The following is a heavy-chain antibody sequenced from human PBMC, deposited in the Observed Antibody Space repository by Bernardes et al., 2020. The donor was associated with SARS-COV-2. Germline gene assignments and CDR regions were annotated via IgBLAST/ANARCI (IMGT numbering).Heavy chain of an antibody. J-gene: IGHJ6*02. CDR1: GYTFTGYY. CDR2: INPNSGGT. V-gene: IGHV1-2*02. Sequence: ASVKVSCKASGYTFTGYYMRWVRQAPGQGLEWMGWINPNSGGTNYAQKFQGRVTMTRDTSISTAYMELSRLRSDDTAVYYCAREDLRIYGMDVWGQGTTVTVSS. D-gene: IGHD2-15*01. CDR3: AREDLRIYGMDV.